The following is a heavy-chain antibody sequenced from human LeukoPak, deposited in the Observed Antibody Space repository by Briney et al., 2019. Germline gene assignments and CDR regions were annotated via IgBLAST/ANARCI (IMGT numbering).Heavy chain of an antibody. V-gene: IGHV3-30*02. D-gene: IGHD3-16*02. J-gene: IGHJ4*02. CDR2: IRYDGSNK. CDR1: GFTVSSNY. Sequence: GGSLRLSCAASGFTVSSNYMSWVRQAPGKGLEWVAFIRYDGSNKYYADSVKGRFTISRDNSKNTLYLQMNSLRAEDTAVYYCAKEGGYGELSSYFDYWGQGTLVTVSS. CDR3: AKEGGYGELSSYFDY.